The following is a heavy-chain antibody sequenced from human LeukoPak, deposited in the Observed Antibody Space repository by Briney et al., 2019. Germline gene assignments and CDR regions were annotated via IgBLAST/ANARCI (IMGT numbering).Heavy chain of an antibody. CDR1: GDSISSGGYY. D-gene: IGHD5-12*01. Sequence: PSETLSLTCNVSGDSISSGGYYWSWIRQPPGKGLEWIGYIYYSGSTNYNPSLKSRVTISVDTSKNQFSLKLSSVTAADTAVYYCARGWWSGYDTGGVTFDYWGQGTLVTVSS. V-gene: IGHV4-61*08. CDR2: IYYSGST. CDR3: ARGWWSGYDTGGVTFDY. J-gene: IGHJ4*02.